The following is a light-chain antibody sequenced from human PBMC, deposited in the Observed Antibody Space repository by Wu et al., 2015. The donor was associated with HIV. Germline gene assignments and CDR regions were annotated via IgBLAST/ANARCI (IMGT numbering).Light chain of an antibody. CDR2: GAS. Sequence: IRMTQSPSSLSASTGDRVTITCRASQGISSYLVWYQQKPGKAPKLLIYGASNLESGVPSRISGSGSGTDYTLTISYLQSEDFATYYCQQYYTYPPTFGGGTEGGDQ. CDR3: QQYYTYPPT. CDR1: QGISSY. J-gene: IGKJ4*01. V-gene: IGKV1-8*01.